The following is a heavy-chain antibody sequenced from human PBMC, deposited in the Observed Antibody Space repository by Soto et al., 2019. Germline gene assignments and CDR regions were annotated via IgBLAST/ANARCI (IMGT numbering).Heavy chain of an antibody. CDR3: ARVPPLVEGWFDP. CDR2: IIPIFGTA. V-gene: IGHV1-69*13. CDR1: GGTFSSYA. Sequence: ASVKVSCKASGGTFSSYAISWVRQAPGQGLEWMGGIIPIFGTANYAQKFQGRVTITADESTSTAYMELSSLRSEDTAVYYCARVPPLVEGWFDPWGQGTLVTVSS. D-gene: IGHD2-15*01. J-gene: IGHJ5*02.